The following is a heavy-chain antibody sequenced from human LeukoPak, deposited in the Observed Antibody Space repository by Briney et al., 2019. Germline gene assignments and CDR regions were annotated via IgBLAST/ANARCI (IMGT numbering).Heavy chain of an antibody. CDR1: GFTVSSNY. D-gene: IGHD3-9*01. V-gene: IGHV3-66*01. Sequence: GGSLRLSCADSGFTVSSNYMRWVRQAPGKGLEWVSVIYSGGSTHYADSVKGRFTISRDNSKNTLYLQMNSLRAEDTAVYYCARDRLHYDSLTGYPADWGQGTLVTVSS. J-gene: IGHJ4*02. CDR3: ARDRLHYDSLTGYPAD. CDR2: IYSGGST.